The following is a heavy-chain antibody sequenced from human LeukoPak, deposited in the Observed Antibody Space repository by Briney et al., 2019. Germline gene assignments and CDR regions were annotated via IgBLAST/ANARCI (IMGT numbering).Heavy chain of an antibody. CDR2: IYYSGST. D-gene: IGHD5-12*01. V-gene: IGHV4-59*01. Sequence: SETLSLTCTVSGGSISSYYWSWIRQPPGKGLEWIGCIYYSGSTNYNPSLKSRVTISVDTSKNQFSLKLSSVTAADTAVYYCARAAAIVATVNFDYWGQGTLVTVSS. J-gene: IGHJ4*02. CDR3: ARAAAIVATVNFDY. CDR1: GGSISSYY.